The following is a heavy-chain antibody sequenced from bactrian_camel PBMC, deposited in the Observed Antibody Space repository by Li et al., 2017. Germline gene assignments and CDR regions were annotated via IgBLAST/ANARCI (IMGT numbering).Heavy chain of an antibody. CDR1: GYSSSNNC. Sequence: HVQLVESGGGSVQAGGSLRLSCAASGYSSSNNCLGWFRQAPGKEREGVATIYTLDDSTYYSDDVKGRFTFSQDNAKNTLFLQMNSLTPEDTAMYYCAAESATPCVANGIWIEYDYNYWGQGTQVTV. J-gene: IGHJ4*01. CDR3: AAESATPCVANGIWIEYDYNY. V-gene: IGHV3S1*01. D-gene: IGHD7*01. CDR2: IYTLDDST.